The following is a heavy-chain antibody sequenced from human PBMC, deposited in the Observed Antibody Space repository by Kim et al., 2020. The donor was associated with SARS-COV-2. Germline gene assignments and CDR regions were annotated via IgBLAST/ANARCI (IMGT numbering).Heavy chain of an antibody. CDR3: ARDGGYSGYDPLPYFDY. CDR2: ISSSSSYI. Sequence: GGSLRLSCAASGFTFSSYSMNWVRQAPGKGLEWVSSISSSSSYIYYADSVKGRFTISRDNAKNSLYLQMNSLRAEDTAVYYCARDGGYSGYDPLPYFDYWGQGTLVTVSS. V-gene: IGHV3-21*01. J-gene: IGHJ4*02. CDR1: GFTFSSYS. D-gene: IGHD5-12*01.